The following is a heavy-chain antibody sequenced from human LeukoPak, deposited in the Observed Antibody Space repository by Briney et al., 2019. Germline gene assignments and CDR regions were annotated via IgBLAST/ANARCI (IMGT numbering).Heavy chain of an antibody. Sequence: GGSLRLSCAASGFTFGNYWMHWVRQAPGKGLVWVSRITGDGNSANYADSVKARFTISRDNAKNTLYLQMSSLRAEDTAVYYCARAGWDYGDMDYWGQGTLVTVSS. V-gene: IGHV3-74*01. D-gene: IGHD4-17*01. CDR3: ARAGWDYGDMDY. CDR2: ITGDGNSA. J-gene: IGHJ4*02. CDR1: GFTFGNYW.